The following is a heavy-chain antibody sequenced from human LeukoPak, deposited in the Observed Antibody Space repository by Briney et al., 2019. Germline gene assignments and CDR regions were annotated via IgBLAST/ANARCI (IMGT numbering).Heavy chain of an antibody. Sequence: GGSLRLSCAASGFTFSSYGMTWVRQAPGKGLEWVSGISGSGDSTYYADSVKGRFTISRDNSKNTLYLQMNSLRADDTAVYYCVKDHGWLLYSWGQGTLVTVSS. CDR3: VKDHGWLLYS. J-gene: IGHJ4*02. V-gene: IGHV3-23*01. CDR1: GFTFSSYG. D-gene: IGHD3-9*01. CDR2: ISGSGDST.